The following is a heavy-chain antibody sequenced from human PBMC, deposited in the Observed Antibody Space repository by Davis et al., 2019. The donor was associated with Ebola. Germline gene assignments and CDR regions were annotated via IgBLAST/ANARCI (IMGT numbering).Heavy chain of an antibody. CDR2: INAGNGDT. J-gene: IGHJ4*02. CDR1: GYTFTAFA. V-gene: IGHV1-3*01. Sequence: ASVKVSCKASGYTFTAFALHWVRQAPGQGLEWMGWINAGNGDTRYSQKFQDRVTINTDTSANTLYMELSSLTSEDTAFYYCARKGGPVTAQDPPYYLNHWGQGTLVTVSS. D-gene: IGHD2-21*02. CDR3: ARKGGPVTAQDPPYYLNH.